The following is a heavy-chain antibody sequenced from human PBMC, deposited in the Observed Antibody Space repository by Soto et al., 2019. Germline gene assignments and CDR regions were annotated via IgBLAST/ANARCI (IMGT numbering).Heavy chain of an antibody. Sequence: EVQLLESGGGLVQPGGSLRLSCAASGFTFSSYAMSWVRQAPGKGLEWVSAISGSGGSTYYPDSVKGRFTISRDNSKNTLYLQMNSLGAENTAVYYCAKCADGGSGYYRDWGQGALVTVS. D-gene: IGHD3-22*01. CDR3: AKCADGGSGYYRD. CDR2: ISGSGGST. J-gene: IGHJ4*02. V-gene: IGHV3-23*01. CDR1: GFTFSSYA.